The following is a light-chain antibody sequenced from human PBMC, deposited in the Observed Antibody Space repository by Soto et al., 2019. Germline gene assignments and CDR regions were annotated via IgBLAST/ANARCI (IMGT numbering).Light chain of an antibody. J-gene: IGKJ1*01. CDR3: QQYYRSPWT. Sequence: EIVLTQSPGTLSLSPGDRATLSCRASQSVSSTFLAWYQQKPGQAPRLLIYGATSRATGIPDRFSGSGSGTDFTLTISRLEPEDFAVYYCQQYYRSPWTFGQGTKLVIK. V-gene: IGKV3-20*01. CDR1: QSVSSTF. CDR2: GAT.